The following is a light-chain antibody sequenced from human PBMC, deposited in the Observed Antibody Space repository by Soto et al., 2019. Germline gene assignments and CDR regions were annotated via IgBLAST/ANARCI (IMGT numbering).Light chain of an antibody. Sequence: EIVMTQSPATLSVSPGERATLSCRASQSVSSNLAWYQQKPGQAPRLLIYGASTRATCIPARFSGSGSGTEFTLTISSLQSEDFAVYYCQQYNNWPLTFGGGTNVDIK. J-gene: IGKJ4*01. CDR1: QSVSSN. CDR3: QQYNNWPLT. CDR2: GAS. V-gene: IGKV3-15*01.